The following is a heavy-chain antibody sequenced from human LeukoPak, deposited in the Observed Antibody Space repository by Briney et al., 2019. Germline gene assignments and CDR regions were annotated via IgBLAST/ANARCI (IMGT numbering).Heavy chain of an antibody. CDR2: IRYDGSNN. J-gene: IGHJ4*02. Sequence: PGGSLRLSCAASGFTFSSYVMHWVRQAPDKGLEWVAFIRYDGSNNYYSDSVKGRFTISRDNSKNTLYLQMNSLRPEDTAVYYCAREAGYYDSSGTNYFDYWGQGTLVTVSS. D-gene: IGHD3-22*01. V-gene: IGHV3-30*02. CDR3: AREAGYYDSSGTNYFDY. CDR1: GFTFSSYV.